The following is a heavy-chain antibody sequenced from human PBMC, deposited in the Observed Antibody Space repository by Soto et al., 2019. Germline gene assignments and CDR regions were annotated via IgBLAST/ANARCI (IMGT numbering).Heavy chain of an antibody. CDR2: IIPILGIA. Sequence: QVQLVQSGAEVKKPGSSVKVSCKASGGTFSSYTISWVRQAPGQGLEWMGRIIPILGIANYAQKFQGRVTITADKSTRTAYIELRSLRSEDTAVYYCAEQHGKYGDYGSFDYWGQGTLVTVSS. CDR1: GGTFSSYT. D-gene: IGHD4-17*01. J-gene: IGHJ4*01. CDR3: AEQHGKYGDYGSFDY. V-gene: IGHV1-69*02.